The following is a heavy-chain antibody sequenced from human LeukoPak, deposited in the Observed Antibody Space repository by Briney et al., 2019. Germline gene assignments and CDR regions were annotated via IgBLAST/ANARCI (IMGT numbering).Heavy chain of an antibody. J-gene: IGHJ4*02. CDR2: IYYSGST. Sequence: SETLSLTCTVSGASISSGGYYWSWIRQYPGKGLEWIGCIYYSGSTHYNPSLKSRVTIPVDTSKNQFSLKLTSTTAADTAVYYCAREVGDNDYWGQGTLVTVSS. V-gene: IGHV4-31*03. CDR3: AREVGDNDY. D-gene: IGHD1-26*01. CDR1: GASISSGGYY.